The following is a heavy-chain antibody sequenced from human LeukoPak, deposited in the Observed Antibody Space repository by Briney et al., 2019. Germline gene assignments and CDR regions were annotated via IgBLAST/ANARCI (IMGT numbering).Heavy chain of an antibody. CDR2: IRTKTNSYTT. CDR3: AMYSRALEW. CDR1: GFTFSDHY. V-gene: IGHV3-72*01. Sequence: GGSLRLSCAASGFTFSDHYMDWVRQAPGKGLEWVGRIRTKTNSYTTIYAASVKGRFTISRDDSKNSLYLQMNSLKTEDTAVYYCAMYSRALEWGGQGTLVTVSS. D-gene: IGHD6-13*01. J-gene: IGHJ4*02.